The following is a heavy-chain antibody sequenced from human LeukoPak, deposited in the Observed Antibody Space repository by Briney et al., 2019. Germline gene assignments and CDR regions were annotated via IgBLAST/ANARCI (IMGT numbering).Heavy chain of an antibody. D-gene: IGHD3-22*01. Sequence: GGSLRLSCAVSGFTFSSYWMGWVRQAPGKGLAWVANINQDGSSKCYEDSVKDRFTISRDNAENSLYLQMNSLGAEDTAVYYCAKSWNYYDSSGDDALDIWGQGTMVTVSS. CDR1: GFTFSSYW. CDR2: INQDGSSK. CDR3: AKSWNYYDSSGDDALDI. V-gene: IGHV3-7*01. J-gene: IGHJ3*02.